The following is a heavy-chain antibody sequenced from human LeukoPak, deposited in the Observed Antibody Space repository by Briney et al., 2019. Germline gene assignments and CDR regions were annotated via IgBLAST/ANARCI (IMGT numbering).Heavy chain of an antibody. CDR2: IYHSGST. J-gene: IGHJ4*02. V-gene: IGHV4-38-2*02. D-gene: IGHD1-26*01. CDR1: GYSISSGYY. CDR3: ARDRIVGANFDY. Sequence: SETLSLTCTVSGYSISSGYYWGWIRQPPGKGLGWIGSIYHSGSTYYNPSLKSRVTISVDTSKNQFSLKLSSVTAADTAVYYCARDRIVGANFDYWGQGTLVTVSS.